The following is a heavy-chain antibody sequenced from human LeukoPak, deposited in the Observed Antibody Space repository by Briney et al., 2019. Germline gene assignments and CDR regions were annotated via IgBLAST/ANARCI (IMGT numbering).Heavy chain of an antibody. Sequence: AGRSLRLSCAASGFNFDDYAMHWVRQAPGKGLEWVSGITGNGGTIAYADSVKGRFTVSRDNAKSSLYLQMSSLRAEDMALYYCVRESGSYYLDYWGQGTLVTVSS. D-gene: IGHD3-22*01. CDR3: VRESGSYYLDY. V-gene: IGHV3-9*03. J-gene: IGHJ4*02. CDR2: ITGNGGTI. CDR1: GFNFDDYA.